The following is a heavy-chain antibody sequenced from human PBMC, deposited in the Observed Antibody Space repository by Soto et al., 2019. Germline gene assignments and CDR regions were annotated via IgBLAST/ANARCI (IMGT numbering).Heavy chain of an antibody. D-gene: IGHD3-10*01. CDR2: VYWDDDK. CDR3: VHRGIDHYYYGPTTYEYFFDS. CDR1: GFSLSASGVG. Sequence: SGPTLVNPTQTLTLTCTFSGFSLSASGVGVGWIRQPPGKALEWLALVYWDDDKRYSPSLKSRLTITKDTSKNQVVLTMTNVDPVDAATYYCVHRGIDHYYYGPTTYEYFFDSWGQGTLVTVSS. J-gene: IGHJ4*02. V-gene: IGHV2-5*02.